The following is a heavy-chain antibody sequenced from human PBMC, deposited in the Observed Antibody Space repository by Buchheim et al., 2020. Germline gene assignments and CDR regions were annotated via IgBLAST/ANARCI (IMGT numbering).Heavy chain of an antibody. CDR3: ARNRYYGMDV. V-gene: IGHV3-48*01. CDR1: GFTFSTYD. CDR2: ISSSSTTI. D-gene: IGHD1-14*01. J-gene: IGHJ6*02. Sequence: EVQLVESGAGLVQPGGSLRLSCAASGFTFSTYDMSWVRQAPGKGLEWVSYISSSSTTIYYADSGKGRFTISRDNAKNSLYLQMNSLRAEDTAVYYCARNRYYGMDVWGQGTT.